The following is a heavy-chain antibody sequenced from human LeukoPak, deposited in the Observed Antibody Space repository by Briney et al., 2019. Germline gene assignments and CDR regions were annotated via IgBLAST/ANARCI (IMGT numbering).Heavy chain of an antibody. CDR3: ARDRAEYYYDSGGYAN. D-gene: IGHD3-22*01. V-gene: IGHV3-48*02. CDR1: GFTFSSYN. J-gene: IGHJ4*02. CDR2: ISSSSSTI. Sequence: PGGSLRLSCAASGFTFSSYNINWVRQAPGKGLEWVSYISSSSSTIYYADSVKGRFTISRDNAKKSLYLQMNSLRDEDTAVYYCARDRAEYYYDSGGYANWGQGTLVTVSS.